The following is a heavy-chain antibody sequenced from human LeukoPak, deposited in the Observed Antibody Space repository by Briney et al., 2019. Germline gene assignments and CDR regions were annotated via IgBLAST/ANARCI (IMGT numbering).Heavy chain of an antibody. J-gene: IGHJ3*01. D-gene: IGHD5-12*01. CDR2: INNDGTDT. CDR3: ARGGFSHGFDV. CDR1: GFTFRSFW. V-gene: IGHV3-74*01. Sequence: PGGALRLSXAASGFTFRSFWIHWVRQAPGKGRVWVGRINNDGTDTIYADSVKGRFTVSRDNAKNTLYLQMNSLRVEDTAVYFCARGGFSHGFDVWGQGTVVTVSS.